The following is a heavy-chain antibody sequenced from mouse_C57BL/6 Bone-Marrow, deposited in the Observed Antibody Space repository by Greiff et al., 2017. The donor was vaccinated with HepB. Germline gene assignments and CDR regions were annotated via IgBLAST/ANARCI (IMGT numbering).Heavy chain of an antibody. D-gene: IGHD2-5*01. J-gene: IGHJ2*01. V-gene: IGHV1-22*01. CDR3: ARAVYYSNYADY. CDR1: GYTFTDYN. Sequence: EVQLQQSGPELVKPGASVKMSCKASGYTFTDYNMHWVKQSHGKSLEWIGYINPHNGGTSYNQKFKGKTTLTVNKSSRTAYMELRSLTSEDSAVYYCARAVYYSNYADYWGQGTTLTVSS. CDR2: INPHNGGT.